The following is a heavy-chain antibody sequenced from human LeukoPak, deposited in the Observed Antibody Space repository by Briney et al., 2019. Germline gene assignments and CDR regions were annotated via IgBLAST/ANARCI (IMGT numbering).Heavy chain of an antibody. CDR1: GFTFSSYA. J-gene: IGHJ4*02. Sequence: PGGSLRLSCVASGFTFSSYAMSWVRQVPGKGLEWVSGISGSGGSTYYTDSVKGRFTISADNPKNTLYLQMNSLRAEDTAVYYCAKEARRGYYDSNDYFDYWGQGTLVTVSS. CDR2: ISGSGGST. V-gene: IGHV3-23*01. CDR3: AKEARRGYYDSNDYFDY. D-gene: IGHD3-22*01.